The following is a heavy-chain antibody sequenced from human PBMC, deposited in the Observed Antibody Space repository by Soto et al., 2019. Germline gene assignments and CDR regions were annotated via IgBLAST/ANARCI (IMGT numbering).Heavy chain of an antibody. D-gene: IGHD2-2*01. CDR3: TRYPSARGLDY. CDR2: IIVTGGRT. J-gene: IGHJ4*02. V-gene: IGHV3-23*01. Sequence: GGSLRLSCAASGFTFSNYAMNWVRQAPGKGLEWVSTIIVTGGRTFYADSVRGRFTISRDNSKNTLYLEMNSLRAEDTALYYCTRYPSARGLDYWGQGTLVTVSS. CDR1: GFTFSNYA.